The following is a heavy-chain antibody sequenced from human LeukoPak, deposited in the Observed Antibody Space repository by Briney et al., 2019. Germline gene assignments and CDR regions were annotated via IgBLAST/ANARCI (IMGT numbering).Heavy chain of an antibody. Sequence: SVKVSCKASGGTFSFYAINWVRQAPGQGLEWMGRIIPIPGMANYAQKFQGRVTITADSSTSTAYMEVSSLRSEDTAAYYCARAVVVARGLMAYFDYWGQGTLVTVSS. D-gene: IGHD3-10*01. CDR3: ARAVVVARGLMAYFDY. CDR2: IIPIPGMA. V-gene: IGHV1-69*04. CDR1: GGTFSFYA. J-gene: IGHJ4*02.